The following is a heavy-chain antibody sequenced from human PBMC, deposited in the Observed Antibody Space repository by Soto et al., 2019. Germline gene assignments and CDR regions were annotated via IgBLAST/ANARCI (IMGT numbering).Heavy chain of an antibody. Sequence: EVQLVESGGGLIQPGGSLRLSCAASGFTVSSNYMSWVRQAPGKGLEWVSVIYSGGSTYYADSVKGRFTISRDNSKNTLYPQMNSLRAEDTAVYYCARDPVAAAGTFDYWGQGTLVTVSS. CDR1: GFTVSSNY. CDR2: IYSGGST. D-gene: IGHD6-13*01. V-gene: IGHV3-53*01. CDR3: ARDPVAAAGTFDY. J-gene: IGHJ4*02.